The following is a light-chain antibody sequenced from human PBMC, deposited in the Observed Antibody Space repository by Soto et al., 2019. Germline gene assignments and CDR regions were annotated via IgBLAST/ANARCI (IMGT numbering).Light chain of an antibody. CDR3: EYYGTSIT. Sequence: EIVLTQSPGTLSLSPGERVTLSCRASQSISNNHLAWYQQKPGQAPRLLIHGTSNRATAIPDRFSGSGSGTDFTLTFSRLEPEDFAVYYCEYYGTSITFGGGTKVEIK. J-gene: IGKJ4*01. CDR1: QSISNNH. V-gene: IGKV3-20*01. CDR2: GTS.